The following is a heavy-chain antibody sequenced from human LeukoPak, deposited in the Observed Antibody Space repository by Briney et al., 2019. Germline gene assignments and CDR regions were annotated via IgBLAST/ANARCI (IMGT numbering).Heavy chain of an antibody. J-gene: IGHJ4*02. V-gene: IGHV3-23*01. D-gene: IGHD3-22*01. CDR3: AKDYRGVVVIFGFDY. Sequence: PGRSLRLSCAASGFTFSSYAMSWVRQAPGKGLEWVSAISGSGGSTYYADSVKGRFTISRDNSKNTLYLQMNSLRAEDTAVYYCAKDYRGVVVIFGFDYWGQGTLVTVSS. CDR1: GFTFSSYA. CDR2: ISGSGGST.